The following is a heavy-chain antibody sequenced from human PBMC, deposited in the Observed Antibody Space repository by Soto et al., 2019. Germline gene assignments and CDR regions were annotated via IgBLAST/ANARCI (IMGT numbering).Heavy chain of an antibody. CDR2: ITPIFGTA. D-gene: IGHD3-9*01. Sequence: GASVKVSCKASGGTFSSYAISWVRQAPGQGLEWMGGITPIFGTANYAQKFQGRVTITADESTSTAYMELSSLRSEDTAVYYCASSPDYDILTGPIGAFDIWGQGTMVTVSS. CDR3: ASSPDYDILTGPIGAFDI. J-gene: IGHJ3*02. V-gene: IGHV1-69*13. CDR1: GGTFSSYA.